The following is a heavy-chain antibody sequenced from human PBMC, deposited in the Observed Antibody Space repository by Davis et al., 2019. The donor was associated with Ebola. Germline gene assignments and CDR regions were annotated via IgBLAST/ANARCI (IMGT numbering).Heavy chain of an antibody. D-gene: IGHD6-19*01. CDR1: GFTFTNAW. J-gene: IGHJ4*02. CDR3: TTARRDSSGWIDS. V-gene: IGHV3-15*01. CDR2: IKSKTDGGTT. Sequence: GESLKISCAASGFTFTNAWMTWVRQAPGKGLEWVGRIKSKTDGGTTDYGAPVKGRFTISRDDSKDTQYLQMNSLKTEDTAVYYCTTARRDSSGWIDSWGQGTLVTVSS.